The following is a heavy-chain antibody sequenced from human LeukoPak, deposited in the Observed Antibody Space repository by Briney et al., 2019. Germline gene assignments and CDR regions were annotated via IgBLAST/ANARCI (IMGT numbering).Heavy chain of an antibody. CDR3: ARYPTYGFWSGYYSAGAFDI. Sequence: SQTMSLTCTVSGGSISSVDYYWHWLRHPPGKGLEWIGYIYFSGSTHYNPSLERRVTMTITPSKNTWPLTLRSVTAAPSSVYCCARYPTYGFWSGYYSAGAFDIWGEGTMVTVSS. V-gene: IGHV4-30-4*08. J-gene: IGHJ3*02. CDR2: IYFSGST. CDR1: GGSISSVDYY. D-gene: IGHD3-3*01.